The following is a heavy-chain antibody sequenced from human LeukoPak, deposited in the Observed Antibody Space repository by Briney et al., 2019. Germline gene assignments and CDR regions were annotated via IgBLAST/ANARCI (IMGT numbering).Heavy chain of an antibody. Sequence: GGXXRLSCAASGFTFSRYSMNWVRQAPGKGLEWVSSISSSSSFIYYADSVKGRFTISRDNAKNSLYLQMNSLRAEDTAVYYCARDPPLGSCSTISCPHLDYWGQGTLVTVSS. J-gene: IGHJ4*02. CDR3: ARDPPLGSCSTISCPHLDY. CDR1: GFTFSRYS. CDR2: ISSSSSFI. D-gene: IGHD2-2*01. V-gene: IGHV3-21*01.